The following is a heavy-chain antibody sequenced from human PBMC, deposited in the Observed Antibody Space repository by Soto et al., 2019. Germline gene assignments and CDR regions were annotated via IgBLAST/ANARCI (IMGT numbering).Heavy chain of an antibody. CDR3: VRVVAAAGT. CDR2: INTGNSS. V-gene: IGHV3-53*01. D-gene: IGHD6-13*01. J-gene: IGHJ5*02. CDR1: GFTFSSYA. Sequence: PGGSLRLSCAASGFTFSSYAMHWVRQAPGKGLEWVSLINTGNSSFYADSVKGRFTISRDSSKNTLYLQMNSLRVEDTAVYYCVRVVAAAGTWGQGALVTVSS.